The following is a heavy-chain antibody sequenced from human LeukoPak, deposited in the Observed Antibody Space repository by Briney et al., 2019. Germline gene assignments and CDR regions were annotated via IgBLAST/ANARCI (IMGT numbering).Heavy chain of an antibody. D-gene: IGHD1-26*01. Sequence: SETLSLTCTVSGDSFTSVTDYWAWIRQPPGKGLEWIGEINHSGSTNYNPSLKSRVTISVDTSKNQFSLRLASVTAADTAVYYCARKAVGETSNYFDYWGQGTLVTVSS. V-gene: IGHV4-34*01. CDR3: ARKAVGETSNYFDY. J-gene: IGHJ4*02. CDR2: INHSGST. CDR1: GDSFTSVTDY.